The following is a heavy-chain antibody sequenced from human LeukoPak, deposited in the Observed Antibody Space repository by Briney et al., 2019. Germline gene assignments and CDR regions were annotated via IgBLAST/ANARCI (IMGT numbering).Heavy chain of an antibody. CDR3: ARTKLWYFDL. V-gene: IGHV3-74*01. CDR2: INSDGSRT. Sequence: PGGSLRLSCAASGFTFSSYWVHWVRQAPGKGLVWVSRINSDGSRTSYADSVKGRFTISRDNAKNTLYLQMDSLRAEDTAVYYCARTKLWYFDLWGRGTLVTVSS. J-gene: IGHJ2*01. CDR1: GFTFSSYW.